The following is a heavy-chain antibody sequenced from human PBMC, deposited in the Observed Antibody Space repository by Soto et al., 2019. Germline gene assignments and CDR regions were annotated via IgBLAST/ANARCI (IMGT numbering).Heavy chain of an antibody. V-gene: IGHV3-21*01. CDR1: VFTLRSFT. CDR2: ISSNSAYI. Sequence: GSLRRACAASVFTLRSFTMNWVRQAPGKGLEWVSTISSNSAYIYYTDALRGRFTISRDNAKNSLHLQMNSLRAEDTAVYYCTRDASRDSSARGWFDPWGPGTLVTVSS. D-gene: IGHD6-13*01. CDR3: TRDASRDSSARGWFDP. J-gene: IGHJ5*02.